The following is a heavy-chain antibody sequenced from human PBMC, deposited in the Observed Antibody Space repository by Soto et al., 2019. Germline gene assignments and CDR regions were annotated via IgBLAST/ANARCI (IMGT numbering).Heavy chain of an antibody. D-gene: IGHD6-13*01. V-gene: IGHV4-59*01. CDR2: IYYSGST. CDR1: GGSISSYY. Sequence: SETLSLTCTVSGGSISSYYWSWIRQPPGKGLEWIGYIYYSGSTNYNPSLKSRVTISVDTSKNQFSLKLSSVTAADTAVYYCARGHSSTWYWFDPWGQGTLVTVSS. CDR3: ARGHSSTWYWFDP. J-gene: IGHJ5*02.